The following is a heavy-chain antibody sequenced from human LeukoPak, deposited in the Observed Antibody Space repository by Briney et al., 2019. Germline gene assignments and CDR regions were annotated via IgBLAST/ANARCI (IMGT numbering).Heavy chain of an antibody. V-gene: IGHV3-7*01. Sequence: PGGSLRLPCAASGFTFSTYCINWARQAPGKGLEWVGDINPDGSETYYVDSVKGRFIISRDNAKNSLYLQINSLKTEDTAVYYCFGIFWGQGTLVTVSS. CDR1: GFTFSTYC. J-gene: IGHJ4*02. CDR3: FGIF. CDR2: INPDGSET. D-gene: IGHD1-14*01.